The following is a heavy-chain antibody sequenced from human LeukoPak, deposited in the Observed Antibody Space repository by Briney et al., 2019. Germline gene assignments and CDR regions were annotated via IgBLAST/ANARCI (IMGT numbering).Heavy chain of an antibody. CDR2: IKQDGSEI. CDR1: GFTSNSRV. Sequence: GGSLRLSCAASGFTSNSRVMSWVRQAPGKGLEWVASIKQDGSEIYYVDSVKGRFTISRDNAKYSLYLQMDTLGAEDTAVYYCAREGYWGQGTLVSVSS. V-gene: IGHV3-7*01. J-gene: IGHJ4*02. CDR3: AREGY.